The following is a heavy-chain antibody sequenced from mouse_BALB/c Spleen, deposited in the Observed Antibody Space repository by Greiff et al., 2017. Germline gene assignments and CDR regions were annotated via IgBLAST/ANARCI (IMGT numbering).Heavy chain of an antibody. J-gene: IGHJ1*01. CDR3: ARDRPGGYFDV. V-gene: IGHV7-3*02. Sequence: EVKVEESGGGLVQPGGSLRLSCATSGFTFTAYYMSWVRQPPGKALEWLGFIRNKANGYTTEYSASVKGRFTISRDNSQSILYLQMNTLRAEDSATYYCARDRPGGYFDVWGAGTTVTVSS. CDR2: IRNKANGYTT. CDR1: GFTFTAYY.